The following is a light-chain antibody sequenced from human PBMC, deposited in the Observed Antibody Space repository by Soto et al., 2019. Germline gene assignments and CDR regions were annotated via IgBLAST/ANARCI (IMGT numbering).Light chain of an antibody. J-gene: IGLJ1*01. Sequence: QSALTQPASVSGSPGQSITISCTGTSSDVGNYNLVSWYQQYPGKAPKLMIYEGGKRPSGVSNRFSGSKSGNTASLTISGLQAVDEADYYCTSYTSISLYVFGTGTKVTVL. CDR2: EGG. CDR3: TSYTSISLYV. CDR1: SSDVGNYNL. V-gene: IGLV2-14*02.